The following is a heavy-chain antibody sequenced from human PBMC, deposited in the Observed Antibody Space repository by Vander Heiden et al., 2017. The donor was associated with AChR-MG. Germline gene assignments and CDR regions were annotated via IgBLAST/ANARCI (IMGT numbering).Heavy chain of an antibody. CDR1: GGSIRSGGYA. CDR3: ARAKGTAAAV. D-gene: IGHD6-13*01. J-gene: IGHJ4*02. V-gene: IGHV4-30-2*01. CDR2: SYHSGST. Sequence: QLQPQDSGSGLVKPSQTLSLTCAVSGGSIRSGGYAWSWDRQPPGKGLKWIGYSYHSGSTYYNPSLKSRVTISVDRSKNQFSLKLSSVTAADTAVYYCARAKGTAAAVWGQGTLVTVSS.